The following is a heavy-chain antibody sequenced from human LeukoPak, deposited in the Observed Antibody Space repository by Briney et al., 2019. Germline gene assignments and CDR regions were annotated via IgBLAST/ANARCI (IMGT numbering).Heavy chain of an antibody. V-gene: IGHV3-30*03. CDR2: ISYDGSNK. CDR3: ARDFNWGFDY. D-gene: IGHD7-27*01. CDR1: GFTFSSYG. J-gene: IGHJ4*02. Sequence: GGSLRLSCAASGFTFSSYGMHWVRQAPGKGLEWVAVISYDGSNKYYADSVKGRFTISRDNSKNTPYLQMNSLRAEDAAVYYCARDFNWGFDYWGQGTLVSVSS.